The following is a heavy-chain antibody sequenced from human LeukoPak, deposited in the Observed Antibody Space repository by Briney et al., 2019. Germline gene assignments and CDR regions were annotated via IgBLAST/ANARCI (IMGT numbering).Heavy chain of an antibody. CDR3: ARDKIVGPTNLDY. CDR2: ISSSSSYT. J-gene: IGHJ4*02. V-gene: IGHV3-21*03. D-gene: IGHD1-26*01. Sequence: GGSLRLSCAASGFTFSIYSMNWVRQAPGKGLEWVSSISSSSSYTYYADSVKGRFTISRDNAKNSLYLQMNSLGAEDTSVYYCARDKIVGPTNLDYWGQRTIVTVSS. CDR1: GFTFSIYS.